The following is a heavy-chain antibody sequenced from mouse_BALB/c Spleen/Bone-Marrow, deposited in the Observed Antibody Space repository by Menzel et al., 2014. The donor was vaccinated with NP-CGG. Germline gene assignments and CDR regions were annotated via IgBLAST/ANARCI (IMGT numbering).Heavy chain of an antibody. CDR2: IWGDGST. CDR3: ARSFTTVVATPFDY. J-gene: IGHJ2*01. V-gene: IGHV2-6-7*01. Sequence: VKLLESGPGLVAPSQSLSITCTVSGFSLTGYGVNWVRQPPGKGLEWLGMIWGDGSTDYNSVLKSRLNISKDNSKSQAFLKMNSLQTDDTARYYCARSFTTVVATPFDYWGQGTTLTVSS. CDR1: GFSLTGYG. D-gene: IGHD1-1*01.